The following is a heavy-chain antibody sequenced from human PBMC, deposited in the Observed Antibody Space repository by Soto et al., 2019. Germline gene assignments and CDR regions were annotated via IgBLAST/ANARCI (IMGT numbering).Heavy chain of an antibody. Sequence: ASVKVSCKASGYTFTGYYMHWVRQAPGQGLEWMGWINPNSGGTNYAQKFQGRVTMTRDTSISTAYMELSRLRSDDTAVYYCARDLGRGYCTSTSCSPFFDYWGQGTLVTVSS. J-gene: IGHJ4*02. CDR3: ARDLGRGYCTSTSCSPFFDY. D-gene: IGHD2-2*01. CDR1: GYTFTGYY. V-gene: IGHV1-2*02. CDR2: INPNSGGT.